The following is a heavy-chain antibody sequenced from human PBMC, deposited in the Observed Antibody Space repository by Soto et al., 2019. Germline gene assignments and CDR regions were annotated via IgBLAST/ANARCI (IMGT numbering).Heavy chain of an antibody. CDR1: GFTFSSYA. V-gene: IGHV3-30-3*01. J-gene: IGHJ6*02. D-gene: IGHD1-26*01. CDR3: ARAPQWELYYYYYYGMDV. CDR2: ISYDGSNK. Sequence: LRLSCAASGFTFSSYAMHWVCQAPGKGLEWVAVISYDGSNKYYADSVKGRFTISRDNSKNTLYLQMNSLRAEDTAVYYCARAPQWELYYYYYYGMDVWGQGTTVTVSS.